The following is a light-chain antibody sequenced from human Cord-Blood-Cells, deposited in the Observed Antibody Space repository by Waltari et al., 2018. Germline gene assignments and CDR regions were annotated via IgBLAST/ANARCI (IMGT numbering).Light chain of an antibody. Sequence: QSALTQPASVSGSPGQSITISCTGTSSDVGSYNLVSWYQQHPGKAPKLMIYEGSKRPSGVSKRFSGSKSGNTASLTIPGLQAEDEADYYCCSYAGSSSVFGGGTKLTVL. CDR1: SSDVGSYNL. CDR3: CSYAGSSSV. J-gene: IGLJ3*02. V-gene: IGLV2-23*01. CDR2: EGS.